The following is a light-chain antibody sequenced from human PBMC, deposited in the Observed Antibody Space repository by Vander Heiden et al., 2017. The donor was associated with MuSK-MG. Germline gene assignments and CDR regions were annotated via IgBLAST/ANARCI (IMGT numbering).Light chain of an antibody. V-gene: IGKV1-39*01. Sequence: DIQMTQSPSSLSASVGDRVTITCRASQRVSTYLNWYQQKPGKAPKLLIYAASSLQSGVPSRFSGSGSGTDFTLTISGLQFEDSATYYCQQTFSTPRTFGQGTKAEIK. CDR2: AAS. J-gene: IGKJ1*01. CDR3: QQTFSTPRT. CDR1: QRVSTY.